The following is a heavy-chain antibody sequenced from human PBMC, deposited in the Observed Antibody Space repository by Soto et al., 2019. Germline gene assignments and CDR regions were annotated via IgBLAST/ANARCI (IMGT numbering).Heavy chain of an antibody. CDR2: IYYSGST. D-gene: IGHD1-26*01. J-gene: IGHJ4*02. CDR3: ARRGVGATFDY. CDR1: GGSISSYY. V-gene: IGHV4-59*08. Sequence: TSETLSLTCTVSGGSISSYYWSWIRQPPGKGLEWIGYIYYSGSTNYNPSLKSRVTMSGDTSKNQFSLKLSSVTAADTAVYYCARRGVGATFDYWGQGTLVTVSS.